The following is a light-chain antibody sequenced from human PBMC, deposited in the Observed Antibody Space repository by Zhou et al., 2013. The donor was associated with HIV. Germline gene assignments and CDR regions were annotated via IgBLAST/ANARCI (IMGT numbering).Light chain of an antibody. Sequence: DIQMTQSPSSLSASVGDRVTITCRASQDISNYLAWYQQKPGKVPKLLIYAASTLQSGVPSRFSGSESGTDFTLTISSLQPEDVATYYCQQSYSTPWTFGQGTKVEIK. V-gene: IGKV1-27*01. J-gene: IGKJ1*01. CDR3: QQSYSTPWT. CDR1: QDISNY. CDR2: AAS.